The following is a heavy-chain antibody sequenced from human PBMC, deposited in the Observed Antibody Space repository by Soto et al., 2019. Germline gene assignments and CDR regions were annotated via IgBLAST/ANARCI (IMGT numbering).Heavy chain of an antibody. J-gene: IGHJ4*02. D-gene: IGHD6-19*01. V-gene: IGHV3-48*02. CDR3: ARVLSSGWYY. Sequence: EVQLVESGGGLVRPGGSLNLSVEASEFTFSSYSRTWARQPPGKGLEWVSYISSSSSTIYYADSVKGRFTISRDNAKNSLYLQMNSLRDEDTAVYYCARVLSSGWYYWGQGTLVTVSS. CDR1: EFTFSSYS. CDR2: ISSSSSTI.